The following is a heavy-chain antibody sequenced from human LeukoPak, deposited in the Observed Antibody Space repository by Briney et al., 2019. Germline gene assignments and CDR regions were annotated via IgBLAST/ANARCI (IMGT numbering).Heavy chain of an antibody. V-gene: IGHV3-74*01. CDR2: VKGDGSFT. CDR3: VRDGDDYNFDY. CDR1: GFTFRNYW. D-gene: IGHD5-24*01. Sequence: GGSLRLSCAAPGFTFRNYWMHWVRQAPGKGLVWVSRVKGDGSFTDYADSVKGRFTISGDNAKNTLYLQMYSLRAEDTAAYYCVRDGDDYNFDYWGQGSLVTVSS. J-gene: IGHJ4*02.